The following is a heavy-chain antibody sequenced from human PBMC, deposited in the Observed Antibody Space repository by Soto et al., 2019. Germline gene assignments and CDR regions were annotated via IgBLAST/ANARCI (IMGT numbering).Heavy chain of an antibody. J-gene: IGHJ3*02. CDR2: ISYDGSNK. D-gene: IGHD5-18*01. Sequence: PGGSLRLSFAASGFTFSSYGMHWVRQAPGKGLGWVAVISYDGSNKYYADSVKGRFTISRDNPKNTLYLEMNGLTTEDTAVYYCAKNWRSNYGTDAFDNWGQGTMDTDSS. CDR1: GFTFSSYG. V-gene: IGHV3-30*18. CDR3: AKNWRSNYGTDAFDN.